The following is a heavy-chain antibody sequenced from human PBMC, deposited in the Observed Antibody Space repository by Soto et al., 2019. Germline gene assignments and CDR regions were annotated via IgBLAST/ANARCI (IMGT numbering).Heavy chain of an antibody. CDR1: GFTFSDYG. V-gene: IGHV3-21*01. Sequence: GSLRLSCAASGFTFSDYGVNWVRQAPGKGLEWVSSIGGSTGYISYADSVKGRFPISRDNAKNSLYLQMNSLRADDTAVYYCARDKAALQGYYYGMDVWGQGTTVTVSS. CDR2: IGGSTGYI. D-gene: IGHD6-6*01. J-gene: IGHJ6*02. CDR3: ARDKAALQGYYYGMDV.